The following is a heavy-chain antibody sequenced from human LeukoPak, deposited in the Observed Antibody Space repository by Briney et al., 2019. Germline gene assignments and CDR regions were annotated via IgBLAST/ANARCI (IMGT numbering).Heavy chain of an antibody. D-gene: IGHD2-2*01. CDR3: VRDRGGYCSRSTCRAGWFDP. CDR2: INPNSGGA. V-gene: IGHV1-2*06. J-gene: IGHJ5*02. Sequence: ASVKVSCKASEYTFTVYYMHWVRQAPGQGLEWMGRINPNSGGADYAQKSQGRVTMTRDTSISTAYMELSRLTSDDTAVYYCVRDRGGYCSRSTCRAGWFDPWGQGPLVTVFS. CDR1: EYTFTVYY.